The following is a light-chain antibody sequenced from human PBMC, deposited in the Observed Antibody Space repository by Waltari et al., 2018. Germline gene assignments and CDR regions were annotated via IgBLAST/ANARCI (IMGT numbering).Light chain of an antibody. CDR3: ASWDESHYV. J-gene: IGLJ1*01. Sequence: QSVLTQPPSASGTPGQRLSISCSGSMSTLGSNFLYWYQHFPGTAPKLLIYRNNQRPSGVPDRFSASKYGTSASLAIDGLRSEDEAVYYCASWDESHYVFGTGTTVTVL. CDR1: MSTLGSNF. V-gene: IGLV1-47*01. CDR2: RNN.